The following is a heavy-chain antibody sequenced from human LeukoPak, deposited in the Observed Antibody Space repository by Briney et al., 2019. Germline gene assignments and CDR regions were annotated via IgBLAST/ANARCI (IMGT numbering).Heavy chain of an antibody. Sequence: GGSLRLSCAASGFTFSSYSMNWVRQAPGKGLEWVSSISSSSSYLYYADSVKGRFTISRDNAKNSLYLQMNSLRAEDTAVYYCARPLDYYGSGSFDYWGQGTLVTVSS. CDR1: GFTFSSYS. V-gene: IGHV3-21*01. D-gene: IGHD3-10*01. CDR2: ISSSSSYL. CDR3: ARPLDYYGSGSFDY. J-gene: IGHJ4*02.